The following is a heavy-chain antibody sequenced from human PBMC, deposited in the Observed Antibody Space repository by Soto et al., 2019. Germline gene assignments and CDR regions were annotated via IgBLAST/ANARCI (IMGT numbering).Heavy chain of an antibody. J-gene: IGHJ6*02. V-gene: IGHV1-8*01. CDR1: GYTFSSYD. CDR2: MNPKSGHT. Sequence: QVQLVQSGAEVKKPGASVKVSCKASGYTFSSYDINWVRQATGQGLEWMGWMNPKSGHTGSAQKFQGRVTMTRDTSISTAYMELSSLRSEDTAIYYCARTDGDLDVWGQGTTVTLSS. CDR3: ARTDGDLDV. D-gene: IGHD4-17*01.